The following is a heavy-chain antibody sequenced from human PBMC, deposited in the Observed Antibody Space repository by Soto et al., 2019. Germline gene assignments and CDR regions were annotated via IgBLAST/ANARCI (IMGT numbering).Heavy chain of an antibody. J-gene: IGHJ4*02. CDR2: INQAGNKK. CDR3: VRDRGSGRY. CDR1: GLTFSNYW. Sequence: EVQLVESGGDLVQPGGSLRLSCVTSGLTFSNYWLSWVRQAPGKGLEWVANINQAGNKKYYVDSVKGRFTISRDNAKNSLYLQMNSLKAEDTAVYYCVRDRGSGRYWGQGTLVTVSS. D-gene: IGHD2-8*02. V-gene: IGHV3-7*05.